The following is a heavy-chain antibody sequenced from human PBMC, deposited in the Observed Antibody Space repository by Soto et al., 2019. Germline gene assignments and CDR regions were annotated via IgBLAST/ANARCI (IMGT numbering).Heavy chain of an antibody. Sequence: SETLSLTCAVSGGSISSGGYSWSWIRQPPGKGLEWIGYIYHSGSTYYNPSLKSRVTISVDRSKNQFSLKLSSVTAADTAVYYWARADGSGYDDWGGGWTWFDPWGQGTLVTVSS. J-gene: IGHJ5*02. CDR2: IYHSGST. CDR1: GGSISSGGYS. V-gene: IGHV4-30-2*01. CDR3: ARADGSGYDDWGGGWTWFDP. D-gene: IGHD5-12*01.